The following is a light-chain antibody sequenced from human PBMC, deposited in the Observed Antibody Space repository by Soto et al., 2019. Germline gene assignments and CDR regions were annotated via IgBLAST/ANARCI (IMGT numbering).Light chain of an antibody. CDR2: AAS. CDR3: QQSYSTPRT. CDR1: QSISSY. Sequence: QMTQSPSSLSASVGDRVTITCRASQSISSYLNWYQQKPGKAPKLLIYAASSLQSGVPSRFSGSGSGTDFTLTISSLQPEDFATYYCQQSYSTPRTFGGGTKVEIK. V-gene: IGKV1-39*01. J-gene: IGKJ4*01.